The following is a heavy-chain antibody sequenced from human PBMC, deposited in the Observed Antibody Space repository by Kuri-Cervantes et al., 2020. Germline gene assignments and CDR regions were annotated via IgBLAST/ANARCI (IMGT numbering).Heavy chain of an antibody. D-gene: IGHD2-15*01. CDR2: INHSGST. CDR1: GGSFSGYY. V-gene: IGHV4-34*01. Sequence: GSLRLSCAAYGGSFSGYYWSWIRQPPGKGLEWIGEINHSGSTNYNPSLKSRVTISVDTSKNQFSLKLSSVTAADTAIYYCARDTRIGVVGADLFDHWGQGTLVTVSS. CDR3: ARDTRIGVVGADLFDH. J-gene: IGHJ4*02.